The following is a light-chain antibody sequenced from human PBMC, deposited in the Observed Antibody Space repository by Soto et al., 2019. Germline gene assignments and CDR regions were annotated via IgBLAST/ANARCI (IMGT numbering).Light chain of an antibody. CDR3: QQYGSSLPLT. J-gene: IGKJ4*01. CDR2: GAS. Sequence: EIVLTQSPGTLSLSPGERATLSCRASQSVSSSYLAWYQQKPGQAPRLLIHGASSRATGIPDRFSGSGSGTDFTLTISRLEPEDFAVYYCQQYGSSLPLTFGGGTKVEIK. V-gene: IGKV3-20*01. CDR1: QSVSSSY.